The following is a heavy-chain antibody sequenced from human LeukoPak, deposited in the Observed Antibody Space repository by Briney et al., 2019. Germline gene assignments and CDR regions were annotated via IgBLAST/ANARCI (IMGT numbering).Heavy chain of an antibody. J-gene: IGHJ5*02. Sequence: SETLSLTCAVYGGSFSGYYWNWLRQPPEKGLEWIGEINQSGSINYNPSLKSRVTISVDTSKNQFSLKLSSVTAADTAAYYCARDLPYCSSTICHHNWFDRWGQGSLATVSS. CDR3: ARDLPYCSSTICHHNWFDR. D-gene: IGHD2-2*01. V-gene: IGHV4-34*01. CDR1: GGSFSGYY. CDR2: INQSGSI.